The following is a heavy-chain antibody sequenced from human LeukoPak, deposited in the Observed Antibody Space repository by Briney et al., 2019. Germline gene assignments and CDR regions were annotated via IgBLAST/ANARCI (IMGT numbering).Heavy chain of an antibody. Sequence: GGSLRLSCAASGFTFSSYGMHWVRQAPGKGLEWVAFIRYDGSNKYYADSVKGRFTISRDNSKNTLYLQMNSLRAEDTAVYYCAKDMKRDGYNLGYWGQGTLVTVSS. CDR2: IRYDGSNK. V-gene: IGHV3-30*02. J-gene: IGHJ4*02. CDR1: GFTFSSYG. CDR3: AKDMKRDGYNLGY. D-gene: IGHD5-24*01.